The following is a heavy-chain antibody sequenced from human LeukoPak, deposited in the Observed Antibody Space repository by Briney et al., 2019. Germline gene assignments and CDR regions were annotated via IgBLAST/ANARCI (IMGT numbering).Heavy chain of an antibody. J-gene: IGHJ4*02. CDR3: AKDVFRFGRYYFDY. CDR1: GFTFSSYG. Sequence: GGSLRLSCAASGFTFSSYGMHWVRQAPGKGLEWVAVISYDGSNKYYADSVKGRFTISTDNSKNTLYLQMNSLRAEDTAVYYCAKDVFRFGRYYFDYWGQGTLVTVSS. V-gene: IGHV3-30*18. D-gene: IGHD3-10*01. CDR2: ISYDGSNK.